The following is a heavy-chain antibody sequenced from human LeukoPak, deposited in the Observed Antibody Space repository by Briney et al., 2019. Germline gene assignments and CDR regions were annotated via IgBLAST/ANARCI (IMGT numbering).Heavy chain of an antibody. D-gene: IGHD3-10*01. J-gene: IGHJ4*02. CDR2: IYYSGST. CDR3: ARTSGSYLEIFDY. V-gene: IGHV4-61*08. Sequence: SETLSLTCTVSGSSISSGGYYWSWIRQHPGKGLEWIGYIYYSGSTNYNPSLKSRVTISVDTSKNQFSLKLSSVTAADTAVYYCARTSGSYLEIFDYWGQGTLVTVSS. CDR1: GSSISSGGYY.